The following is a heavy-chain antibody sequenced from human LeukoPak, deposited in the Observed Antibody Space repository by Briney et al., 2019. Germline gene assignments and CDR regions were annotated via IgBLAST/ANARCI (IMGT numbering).Heavy chain of an antibody. CDR2: LRFDATSF. V-gene: IGHV3-30*02. D-gene: IGHD5-12*01. CDR3: AKEYSGYDLGYFDY. J-gene: IGHJ4*02. Sequence: GGSLRLSCTASGFSFSNYGMHWVRQAPGKGLEWVSFLRFDATSFYYADSVKGRFTISRDNSKNTLYLQMNSLRAEDTAVYYCAKEYSGYDLGYFDYWGQGTLVTVSS. CDR1: GFSFSNYG.